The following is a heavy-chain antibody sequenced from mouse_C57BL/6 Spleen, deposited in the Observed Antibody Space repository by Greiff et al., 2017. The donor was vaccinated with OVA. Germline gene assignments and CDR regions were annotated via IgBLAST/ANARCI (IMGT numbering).Heavy chain of an antibody. CDR2: ISDGGSYT. CDR1: GFTFSSYA. D-gene: IGHD4-1*01. J-gene: IGHJ4*01. Sequence: EVKLVESGGGLVKPGGSLKLSCAASGFTFSSYAMSWVRQTPEKRLEWVATISDGGSYTYYPDNVKGRFTISRDNAKNNLYLQMSHLKSEDTAMYYCARDPTGTRAMDYWGKGTSVTVSS. V-gene: IGHV5-4*01. CDR3: ARDPTGTRAMDY.